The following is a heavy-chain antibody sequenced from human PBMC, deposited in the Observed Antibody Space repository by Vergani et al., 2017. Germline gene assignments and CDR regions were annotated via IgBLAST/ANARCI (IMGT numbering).Heavy chain of an antibody. CDR1: GGTFSSYA. Sequence: QVHLVQSGAEVKKPGSSVKVSCKASGGTFSSYAISWVRQAPGQGLEWMGGIIPIFGTANYAQKFQGRVTITADESTSTAYMELSSLRSEDTAVYYCARDRLAYCGGDCYSPDAFDIWGQGTMVTVSS. CDR2: IIPIFGTA. CDR3: ARDRLAYCGGDCYSPDAFDI. D-gene: IGHD2-21*02. J-gene: IGHJ3*02. V-gene: IGHV1-69*01.